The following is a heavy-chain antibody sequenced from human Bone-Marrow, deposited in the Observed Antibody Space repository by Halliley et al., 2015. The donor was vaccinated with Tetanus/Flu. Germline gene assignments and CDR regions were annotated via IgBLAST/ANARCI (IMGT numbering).Heavy chain of an antibody. CDR3: AKERPPPRGCIMSSITFAVAVTWVY. D-gene: IGHD6-19*01. CDR2: ISYDGSTD. J-gene: IGHJ4*02. Sequence: SLRLSCAASGFTFSSCAMNWVRQAPGKGLEWVAAISYDGSTDHYADSVRGRFTISRANSKNTLHLQIDSLRPEDSAVYFCAKERPPPRGCIMSSITFAVAVTWVYWGQGTLVSVSS. CDR1: GFTFSSCA. V-gene: IGHV3-30*18.